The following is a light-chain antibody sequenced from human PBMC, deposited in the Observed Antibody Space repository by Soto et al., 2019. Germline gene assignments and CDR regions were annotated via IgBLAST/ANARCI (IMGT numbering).Light chain of an antibody. J-gene: IGLJ1*01. CDR3: QVWDSRSDHYV. V-gene: IGLV3-21*02. CDR1: DIGSKS. Sequence: SYELAQPPSVSVAPGQTAKISCGGDDIGSKSVHWYRQRPGQAPVLVVFDDFDRPSAIPERFSGSNSGNTATLTISRVEAGDEADYYCQVWDSRSDHYVFGTGTKVTVL. CDR2: DDF.